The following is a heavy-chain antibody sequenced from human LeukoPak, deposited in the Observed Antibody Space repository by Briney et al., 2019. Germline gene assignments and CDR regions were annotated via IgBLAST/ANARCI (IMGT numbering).Heavy chain of an antibody. CDR1: GGSFSSGDYY. V-gene: IGHV4-30-4*01. CDR3: ARVLYYGLGMDV. D-gene: IGHD2-8*01. Sequence: SQTLSLTCTVSGGSFSSGDYYWGWLRPPPGQGLEWIGYIYYSGSTYYNPSLKSRVTISVDTSKTQFSLKLSSVTAADTAVYYCARVLYYGLGMDVWGQGTTVTVSS. J-gene: IGHJ6*02. CDR2: IYYSGST.